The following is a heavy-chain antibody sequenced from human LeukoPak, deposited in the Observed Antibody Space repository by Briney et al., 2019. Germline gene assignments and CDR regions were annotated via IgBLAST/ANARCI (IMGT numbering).Heavy chain of an antibody. J-gene: IGHJ4*02. CDR3: ARDLSNIAVL. V-gene: IGHV4-4*07. CDR1: GGSISGYY. D-gene: IGHD6-19*01. Sequence: SETLSLTCTVSGGSISGYYWSWIRQPAGKGLEWIGLIHTSGSTNYNPSLKSRVTMSVDTSKNQFSLKVSSVTAADTAVYYCARDLSNIAVLWGQGTLVTVSS. CDR2: IHTSGST.